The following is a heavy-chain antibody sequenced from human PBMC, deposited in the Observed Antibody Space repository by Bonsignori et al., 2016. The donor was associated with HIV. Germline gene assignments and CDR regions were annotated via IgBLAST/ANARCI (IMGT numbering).Heavy chain of an antibody. D-gene: IGHD1-26*01. CDR3: ARAEVGLTTLSYYYSYMDV. V-gene: IGHV3-72*01. Sequence: WIRQPPGKGLEWVGRTRNKANSYTTEYAASVKGRFTISRDVSKNSLSLRMNSLKTEDTAVYYCARAEVGLTTLSYYYSYMDVWGKGTTVTVSS. CDR2: TRNKANSYTT. J-gene: IGHJ6*03.